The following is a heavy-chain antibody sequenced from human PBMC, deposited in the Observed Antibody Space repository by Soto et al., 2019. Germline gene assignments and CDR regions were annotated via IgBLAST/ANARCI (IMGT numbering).Heavy chain of an antibody. CDR3: ARDGRLRFLEWLFPREGWFDP. CDR2: INAGNGNT. Sequence: ASVKVSCKASGYTFTSYAMHWVRQAPGQRLEWMGCINAGNGNTKYSQKFQGRVTITRDTSASTAYMELSSLRSEDTAVYYCARDGRLRFLEWLFPREGWFDPWGQGTLVTVSS. J-gene: IGHJ5*02. CDR1: GYTFTSYA. V-gene: IGHV1-3*01. D-gene: IGHD3-3*01.